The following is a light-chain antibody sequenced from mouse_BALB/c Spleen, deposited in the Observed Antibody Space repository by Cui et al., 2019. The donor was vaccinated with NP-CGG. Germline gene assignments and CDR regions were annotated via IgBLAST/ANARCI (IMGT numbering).Light chain of an antibody. V-gene: IGLV1*01. CDR1: PGAVTTSNY. J-gene: IGLJ1*01. CDR2: GTN. CDR3: ALWYSNHWV. Sequence: QAVVTQESALTTSPGETVTLTCRSSPGAVTTSNYANLVQEKPDHLFTGLIGGTNNRVPGVPARFSGSLIGDKAALTITGAQTEDEAVYFCALWYSNHWVFGGGTKLTVL.